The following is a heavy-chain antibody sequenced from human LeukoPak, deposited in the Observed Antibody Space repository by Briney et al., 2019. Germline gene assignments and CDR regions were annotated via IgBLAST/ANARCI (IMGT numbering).Heavy chain of an antibody. Sequence: PGGSLRLSCAASGFTVSSNYMSWVRQAPGKGLEWVSVIYSGGSTYYADSVKGRFTISRDNSKNTLYLQVNSLRAEDTAVYYCAREVPYGYYYDSSWYCDLWGRGTLVTVSS. V-gene: IGHV3-66*01. J-gene: IGHJ2*01. D-gene: IGHD3-22*01. CDR2: IYSGGST. CDR1: GFTVSSNY. CDR3: AREVPYGYYYDSSWYCDL.